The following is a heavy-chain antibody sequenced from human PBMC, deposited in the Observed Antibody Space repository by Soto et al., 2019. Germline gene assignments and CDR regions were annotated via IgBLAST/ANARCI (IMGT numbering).Heavy chain of an antibody. D-gene: IGHD6-6*01. V-gene: IGHV1-69*06. CDR3: ARTIAARTYYYYGMDV. CDR2: IIPIFGTA. J-gene: IGHJ6*02. Sequence: VASVKVSCKASGGTFSSYAISWVRQAPGQGLEWMGGIIPIFGTANYAQKFQGRVTITADKYTSTAYMELSSLRSEDTAVYYCARTIAARTYYYYGMDVWGQGTTVTVSS. CDR1: GGTFSSYA.